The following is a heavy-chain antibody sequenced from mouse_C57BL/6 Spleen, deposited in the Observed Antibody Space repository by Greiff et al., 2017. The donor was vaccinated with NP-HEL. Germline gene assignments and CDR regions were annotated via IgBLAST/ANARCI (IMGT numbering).Heavy chain of an antibody. CDR1: GYAFSSSW. V-gene: IGHV1-82*01. CDR3: GRRGYYDGAMDY. D-gene: IGHD2-4*01. J-gene: IGHJ4*01. Sequence: QVQLKESGPELVKPGASVKISCKASGYAFSSSWMNWVKQRPGKGLEWIGRIYPGDGDTNYNGKFKGKATLTVDKSSSTAYMKLSSLTSEEAAVYFCGRRGYYDGAMDYWGQGTSVTVSS. CDR2: IYPGDGDT.